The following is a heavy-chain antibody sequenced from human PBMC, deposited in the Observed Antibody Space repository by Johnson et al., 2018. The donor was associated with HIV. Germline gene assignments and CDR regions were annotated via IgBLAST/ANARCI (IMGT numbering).Heavy chain of an antibody. CDR3: AREVSLRVGATLPPSYAFDI. Sequence: VQLVESGGSVVRPGGSLRLSCAASGFTFDNFAMSWVRQAPGKGLEWVSGINWNGGSTSYADSLKGRFTISRDNAKTSLYLQVNSLGAEDTALYYCAREVSLRVGATLPPSYAFDIWGQGTMVTVSS. D-gene: IGHD1-26*01. J-gene: IGHJ3*02. V-gene: IGHV3-20*04. CDR2: INWNGGST. CDR1: GFTFDNFA.